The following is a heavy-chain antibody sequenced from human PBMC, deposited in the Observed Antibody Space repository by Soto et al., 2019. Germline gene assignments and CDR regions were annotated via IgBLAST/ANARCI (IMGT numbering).Heavy chain of an antibody. Sequence: GASVKVSCKASGYTFTSYAIGWVRQAPGQGLEWMGWINAQNGDTNYAQKFQGRATLTTDTSTTTAYMELRNLRSDDTAVYYCARELKYYYDSSGYPFDYWGQGTLVTVS. D-gene: IGHD3-22*01. V-gene: IGHV1-18*01. CDR1: GYTFTSYA. J-gene: IGHJ4*02. CDR2: INAQNGDT. CDR3: ARELKYYYDSSGYPFDY.